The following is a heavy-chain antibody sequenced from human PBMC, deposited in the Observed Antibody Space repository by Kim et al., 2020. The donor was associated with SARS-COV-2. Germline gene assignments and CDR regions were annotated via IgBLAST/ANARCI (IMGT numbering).Heavy chain of an antibody. J-gene: IGHJ6*02. V-gene: IGHV3-23*01. Sequence: DSVKGRFTISRDNSKNTLYLEINSLRAEDTAVYYCAKCTEFGGYYFYGMDVWGQGTTVTVSS. CDR3: AKCTEFGGYYFYGMDV. D-gene: IGHD3-3*01.